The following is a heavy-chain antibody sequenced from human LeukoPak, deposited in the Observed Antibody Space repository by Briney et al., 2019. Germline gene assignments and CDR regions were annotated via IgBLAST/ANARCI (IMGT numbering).Heavy chain of an antibody. CDR3: AKDPNNYDILTHVDY. V-gene: IGHV3-74*01. CDR2: INSDGSWT. J-gene: IGHJ4*02. CDR1: GNYW. D-gene: IGHD3-9*01. Sequence: PGGPLRLSCAASGNYWMHWVRQAPGKGLVWVSHINSDGSWTSYADSVRGRFTISRDNSKNTLYLQMNSLRAEDTAVYYCAKDPNNYDILTHVDYWGQGTLVTVSS.